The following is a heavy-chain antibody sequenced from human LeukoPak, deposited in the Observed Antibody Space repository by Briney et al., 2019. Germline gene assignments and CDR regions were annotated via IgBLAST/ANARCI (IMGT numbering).Heavy chain of an antibody. Sequence: ASVKVSCKASGYTFTSYDINWVRQATGQGLEWMGWMKPNSGNTGYAQKFQGRVTMTRNTSISTAYMELSSLRSEDTAVYYCARGRVVRGVITKRRPDYWGQGTLVTVSS. D-gene: IGHD3-10*01. CDR3: ARGRVVRGVITKRRPDY. J-gene: IGHJ4*02. CDR2: MKPNSGNT. CDR1: GYTFTSYD. V-gene: IGHV1-8*01.